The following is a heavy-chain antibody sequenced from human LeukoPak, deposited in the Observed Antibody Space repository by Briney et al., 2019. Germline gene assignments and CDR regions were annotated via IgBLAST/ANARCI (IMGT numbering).Heavy chain of an antibody. V-gene: IGHV3-48*02. CDR3: ARDLPGYGGIGY. Sequence: GGSLRPSCAASGFTFSSYCMNWVRQAPGKGLEWVSYISGIGGTIYYADSVKGRFTISRDDAKNSLYLQMDSLRDEDTAVYYCARDLPGYGGIGYWGQGTLVTVSS. CDR2: ISGIGGTI. CDR1: GFTFSSYC. J-gene: IGHJ4*02. D-gene: IGHD4-23*01.